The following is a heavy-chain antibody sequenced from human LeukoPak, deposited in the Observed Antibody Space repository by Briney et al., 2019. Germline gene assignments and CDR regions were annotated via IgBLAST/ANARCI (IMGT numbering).Heavy chain of an antibody. D-gene: IGHD2-2*01. CDR3: AKDPVNCSSTSCSHYYYYYYMDV. CDR2: IRYDGSNK. J-gene: IGHJ6*03. Sequence: GGSLRLSCAASGFTFSSYGMHWVRQAPGKGLEWVAFIRYDGSNKYYADSVKGRFTISRDNSKNTLYLQMNSLRAEDTAVYYCAKDPVNCSSTSCSHYYYYYYMDVWGKGTTVTVSS. V-gene: IGHV3-30*02. CDR1: GFTFSSYG.